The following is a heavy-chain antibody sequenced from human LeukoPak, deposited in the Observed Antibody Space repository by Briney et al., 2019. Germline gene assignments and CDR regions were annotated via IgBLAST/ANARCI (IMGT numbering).Heavy chain of an antibody. Sequence: GGSLRLSCAASGFTFSSYAMHWVRQAPGKGLEWVAVISYDGSNKYYADSVKGRFTISRDNSKNTLYLQMNSLRAEDTAVYYCATPWGEGCGGSCSDPGPDAFDIWGQGTMVTVSS. J-gene: IGHJ3*02. CDR3: ATPWGEGCGGSCSDPGPDAFDI. D-gene: IGHD2-15*01. CDR2: ISYDGSNK. V-gene: IGHV3-30*04. CDR1: GFTFSSYA.